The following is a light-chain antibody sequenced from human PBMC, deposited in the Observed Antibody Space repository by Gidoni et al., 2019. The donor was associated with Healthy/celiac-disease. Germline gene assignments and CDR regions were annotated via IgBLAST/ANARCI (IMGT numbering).Light chain of an antibody. Sequence: DIQMTQSPSSLSASVGDRVTITCRASQDISSSLAWYQQKPGKAPKVLLYAASRLESGVPSRFSGSGSGTDYTLTSSSLQTEDFAAFYCQQYYNTPHTFGQGTKVEIK. CDR1: QDISSS. V-gene: IGKV1-NL1*01. J-gene: IGKJ1*01. CDR2: AAS. CDR3: QQYYNTPHT.